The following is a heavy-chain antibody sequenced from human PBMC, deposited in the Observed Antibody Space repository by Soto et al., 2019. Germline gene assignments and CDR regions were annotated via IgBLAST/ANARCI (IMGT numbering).Heavy chain of an antibody. V-gene: IGHV4-59*01. Sequence: LSLTCTVSGGSISSYYWSWIRQPPGKGLEWIGYIYYSGSTNYNPSLKSRVTISVDTSKNQFSLKLSSVTAADTAVYYCARYYYDSSGYYYGYYYYGMDVWGQGTTVTVSS. CDR1: GGSISSYY. CDR3: ARYYYDSSGYYYGYYYYGMDV. CDR2: IYYSGST. J-gene: IGHJ6*02. D-gene: IGHD3-22*01.